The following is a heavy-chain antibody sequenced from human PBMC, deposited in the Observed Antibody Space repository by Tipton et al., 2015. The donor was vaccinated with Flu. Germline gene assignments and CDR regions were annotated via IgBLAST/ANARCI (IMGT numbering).Heavy chain of an antibody. CDR3: ARHTNKSNWFDP. Sequence: TLSLTCTVSGGSISSGSYYWSWIRQPAGKGLEWIGRIYTSGSTNYNPSLKSRVTISVDTSKNQFSLKLSSLTAADTAVYYCARHTNKSNWFDPWGQGTLATVSS. CDR1: GGSISSGSYY. D-gene: IGHD2/OR15-2a*01. V-gene: IGHV4-61*02. CDR2: IYTSGST. J-gene: IGHJ5*02.